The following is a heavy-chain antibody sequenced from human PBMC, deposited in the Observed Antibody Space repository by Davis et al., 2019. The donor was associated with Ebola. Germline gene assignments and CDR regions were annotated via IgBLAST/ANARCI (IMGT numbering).Heavy chain of an antibody. Sequence: GGSLRLSCAASGFTFSNAWMSWVRQAPGKGLEWVAVISYDGSNKYYADSVKGRFTISRDNSKNTAYLQMNSLKTEDTAVYYCARPNYYDNGYFDYWGQGTLVTVSS. J-gene: IGHJ4*02. D-gene: IGHD3-22*01. V-gene: IGHV3-30*03. CDR3: ARPNYYDNGYFDY. CDR1: GFTFSNAW. CDR2: ISYDGSNK.